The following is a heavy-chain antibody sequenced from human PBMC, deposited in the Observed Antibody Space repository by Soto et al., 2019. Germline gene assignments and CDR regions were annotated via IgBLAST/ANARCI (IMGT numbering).Heavy chain of an antibody. J-gene: IGHJ5*02. CDR1: GFTFSSYG. Sequence: GGSLRLSCAASGFTFSSYGMHWVRQAPGKGLEWVAVISYDGSNKYYADSVKGRFTISRDNSKNTLYLQMNSLRAEDTAVYYCAKETTNPIYCSGGSCYSRWFDPWGQGTLVTVSS. CDR3: AKETTNPIYCSGGSCYSRWFDP. V-gene: IGHV3-30*18. D-gene: IGHD2-15*01. CDR2: ISYDGSNK.